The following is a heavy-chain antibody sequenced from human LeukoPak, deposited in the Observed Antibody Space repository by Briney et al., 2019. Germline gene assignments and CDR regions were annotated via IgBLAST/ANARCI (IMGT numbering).Heavy chain of an antibody. V-gene: IGHV4-59*01. CDR2: IYYSGST. Sequence: KPSETLSLTCTVSGGSISSYYWSWIRQPPGKGLEWIGYIYYSGSTNYNPSLKSRATISVDTSKNQFSLKLSSVTAADTAVYYCARTAHSPYYYDSSGSLNWFDPWGQGTLVTVSS. CDR3: ARTAHSPYYYDSSGSLNWFDP. D-gene: IGHD3-22*01. J-gene: IGHJ5*02. CDR1: GGSISSYY.